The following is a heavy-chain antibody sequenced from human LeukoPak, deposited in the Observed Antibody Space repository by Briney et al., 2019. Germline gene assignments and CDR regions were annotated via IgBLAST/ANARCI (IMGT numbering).Heavy chain of an antibody. Sequence: ASVKVSCKASGYTYTNYGISWVRQAPGQGLEWMGWISGYNGHTNYAQKLQGRVTMATHTSTSTAYMELRSLRSDDTAVYYCASFAYGDYVDYWGQGTLVTVSS. CDR2: ISGYNGHT. D-gene: IGHD4-17*01. CDR1: GYTYTNYG. J-gene: IGHJ4*02. CDR3: ASFAYGDYVDY. V-gene: IGHV1-18*01.